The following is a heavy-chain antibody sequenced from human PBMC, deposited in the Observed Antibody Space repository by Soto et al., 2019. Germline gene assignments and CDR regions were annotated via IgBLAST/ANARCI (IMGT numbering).Heavy chain of an antibody. D-gene: IGHD2-8*01. CDR1: GYSFTDYH. Sequence: QVQLVQSGAEVKKPGASVKVSCKASGYSFTDYHIHWVRQAPGQGLEWLGRINPKSGGTSTAQKFQGWVTMTTDTSISTASMERTRLTSDDTALYYCARGDSTDCSNGVCSFFYNHDMDVWGQGTTVTVSS. CDR3: ARGDSTDCSNGVCSFFYNHDMDV. CDR2: INPKSGGT. J-gene: IGHJ6*02. V-gene: IGHV1-2*04.